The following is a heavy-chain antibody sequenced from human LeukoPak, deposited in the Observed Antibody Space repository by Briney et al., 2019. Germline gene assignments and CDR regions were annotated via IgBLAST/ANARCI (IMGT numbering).Heavy chain of an antibody. V-gene: IGHV4-39*07. CDR2: MYYSGST. CDR1: GGSISSSGYY. D-gene: IGHD3-3*01. J-gene: IGHJ4*02. CDR3: ARDFRGGYDFWSGYYTPYYFDY. Sequence: SETLSLACTVSGGSISSSGYYWGWIRQPPGKGLEWIGSMYYSGSTYYNPSLKSRVTISVDTSKNRFSLKLSSVTAADTAVYYCARDFRGGYDFWSGYYTPYYFDYWGQGTLVTVSS.